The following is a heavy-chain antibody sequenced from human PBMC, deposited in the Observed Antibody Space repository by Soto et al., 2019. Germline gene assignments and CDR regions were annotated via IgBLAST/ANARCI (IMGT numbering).Heavy chain of an antibody. CDR2: FNPILSFS. D-gene: IGHD3-10*01. V-gene: IGHV1-69*02. CDR1: GDTFNFYT. Sequence: QVQLVQSGAEVKKPGSSVKVSCKASGDTFNFYTINWVRQAPGLGLEWMGRFNPILSFSNSALKFQGRVTXTXDXSTSTAYMVPSSLRSEDTAIYYCATSFGSGSRAFDYWGQGALVTVSS. J-gene: IGHJ4*02. CDR3: ATSFGSGSRAFDY.